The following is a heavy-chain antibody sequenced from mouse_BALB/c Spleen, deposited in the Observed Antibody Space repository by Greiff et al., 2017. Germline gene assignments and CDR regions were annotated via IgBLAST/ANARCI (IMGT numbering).Heavy chain of an antibody. CDR3: ARAPDGYYAAWFAY. D-gene: IGHD2-3*01. J-gene: IGHJ3*01. Sequence: VQLMESGPGLVAPSQSLSITCTVSGFSLTGYGVNWVRQPPGKGLEWLGMIWGDGSTDYNSALKSRLSISKDNSKSQVFLKMNSLQTDDTARYYCARAPDGYYAAWFAYWGQGTLVTVSA. V-gene: IGHV2-6-7*01. CDR2: IWGDGST. CDR1: GFSLTGYG.